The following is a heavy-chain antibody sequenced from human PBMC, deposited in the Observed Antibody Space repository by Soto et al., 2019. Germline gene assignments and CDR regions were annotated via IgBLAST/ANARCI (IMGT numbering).Heavy chain of an antibody. CDR2: IYYSGIT. CDR3: ARDLDSSGAFDI. J-gene: IGHJ3*02. V-gene: IGHV4-31*03. Sequence: SETLSLTCTVSGGSISSGGYYWSWIRQHPGKGLEWIGYIYYSGITYYNPSLKSRVTISVDTSKNQFSLKLSSVTAADTAVYYCARDLDSSGAFDIWGQGTMVTVSS. D-gene: IGHD3-22*01. CDR1: GGSISSGGYY.